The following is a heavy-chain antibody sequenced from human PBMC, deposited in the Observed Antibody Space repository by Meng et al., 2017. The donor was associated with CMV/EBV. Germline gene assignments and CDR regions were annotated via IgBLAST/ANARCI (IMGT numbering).Heavy chain of an antibody. CDR2: SYYSGST. V-gene: IGHV4-30-4*08. Sequence: LRLSCTVSGGSISSGDYYWSWIRQPPGKGLEWIGYSYYSGSTYYNPSLKSRVTISVDSSKNQFSLKLSSVTAADTAVYYCARGCGSSGYLDAFDIWGQGTMVTVSS. CDR1: GGSISSGDYY. D-gene: IGHD3-22*01. J-gene: IGHJ3*02. CDR3: ARGCGSSGYLDAFDI.